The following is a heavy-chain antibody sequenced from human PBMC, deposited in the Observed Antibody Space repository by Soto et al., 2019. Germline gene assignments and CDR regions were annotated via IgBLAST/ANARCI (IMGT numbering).Heavy chain of an antibody. V-gene: IGHV1-69*06. CDR1: GGTFSTYT. J-gene: IGHJ5*02. Sequence: ASVKVSCKASGGTFSTYTFSWVRQAPGQGLEWMGRIIPIFGTPYYAQKFQGRVTITADKSTSTVYMELSSLGSDDTAVYFCARGLECRGYCLDKPTWFGPWGQGTLVTVSS. CDR2: IIPIFGTP. D-gene: IGHD2-15*01. CDR3: ARGLECRGYCLDKPTWFGP.